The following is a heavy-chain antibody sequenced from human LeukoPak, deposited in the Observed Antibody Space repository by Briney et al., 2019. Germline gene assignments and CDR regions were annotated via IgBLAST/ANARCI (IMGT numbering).Heavy chain of an antibody. D-gene: IGHD6-19*01. J-gene: IGHJ4*02. CDR1: GFTFSNFG. CDR2: ISSSSSYI. V-gene: IGHV3-21*01. Sequence: GGSLRLSCAASGFTFSNFGMHWVRQAPGKGLEWVSSISSSSSYIYYADSVKGRFTISRDNAKNSLYLQMNSLRAEDTAIYYCAKSSFSSGWYEPYYFDYWGQGTLVTVSS. CDR3: AKSSFSSGWYEPYYFDY.